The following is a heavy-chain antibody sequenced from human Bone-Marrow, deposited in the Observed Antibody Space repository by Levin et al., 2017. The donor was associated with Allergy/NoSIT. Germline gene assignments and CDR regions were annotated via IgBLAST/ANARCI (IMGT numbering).Heavy chain of an antibody. V-gene: IGHV3-33*01. CDR3: ARGDGGFGAVMMVYFDS. CDR1: GFSFNSFG. J-gene: IGHJ4*02. CDR2: IWFDGSKQ. Sequence: GGSLRLSCATSGFSFNSFGIHWVRQAPGKGLEWVAFIWFDGSKQYYADSVKGRFSVSKDNSKNTVFLDMNSLRAEDTAVYYCARGDGGFGAVMMVYFDSWGQGTLDTVSS. D-gene: IGHD3-10*01.